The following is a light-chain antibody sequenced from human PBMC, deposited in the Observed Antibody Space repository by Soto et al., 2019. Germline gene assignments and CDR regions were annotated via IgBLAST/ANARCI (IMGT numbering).Light chain of an antibody. Sequence: EIVMTQSPDTLSVSPGERASLSCRASQSVSSNLAWYQQNPGQAPRLLIYGASARATGIPARFSGSGSGTEFTLNISSLQSEDFAVYYCQHYNNWPLTFGQGTKVEIK. CDR3: QHYNNWPLT. J-gene: IGKJ1*01. V-gene: IGKV3-15*01. CDR1: QSVSSN. CDR2: GAS.